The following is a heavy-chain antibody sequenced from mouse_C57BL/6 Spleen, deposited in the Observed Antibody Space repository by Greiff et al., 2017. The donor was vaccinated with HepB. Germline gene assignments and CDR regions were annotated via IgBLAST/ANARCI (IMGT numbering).Heavy chain of an antibody. CDR1: GFNIKDYY. J-gene: IGHJ4*01. Sequence: VQLQQSGAELVKPGASVKLSCTASGFNIKDYYMHWVKQRTEQGLEWIGRIDPEDGETKYAAKFQGKATITADTSSNTDYLQLSSLTSEDTAVYNGARRDGHYAMDYWGQGTSVTVSS. CDR3: ARRDGHYAMDY. V-gene: IGHV14-2*01. CDR2: IDPEDGET. D-gene: IGHD1-1*01.